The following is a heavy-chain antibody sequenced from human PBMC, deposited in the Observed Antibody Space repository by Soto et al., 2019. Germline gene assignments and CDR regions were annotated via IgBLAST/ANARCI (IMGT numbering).Heavy chain of an antibody. Sequence: GGALRLSCAGSGFTFSNAWMSWVRQAPGKGLEWVGRIKSRTDGGTTDYAAPVKGRFTISRDDSKNTLYLQMNSLKTEDTAVYYWTPEEESLDPFDLWGQGTMVNVSS. CDR1: GFTFSNAW. CDR3: TPEEESLDPFDL. CDR2: IKSRTDGGTT. V-gene: IGHV3-15*01. J-gene: IGHJ3*01.